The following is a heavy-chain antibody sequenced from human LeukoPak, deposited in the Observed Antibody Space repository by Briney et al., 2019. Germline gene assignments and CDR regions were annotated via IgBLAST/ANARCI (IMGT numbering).Heavy chain of an antibody. CDR2: MYYSGST. Sequence: SETLSLTCTVSGGSISSYYLSWIRQPPGKGLEWVGDMYYSGSTNHNPSLKSRVTISVDTSKNQFSLKLSSVTAADTAVYYFARVDYSGRYYYFDYWGQGTLVTVSS. D-gene: IGHD1-26*01. CDR3: ARVDYSGRYYYFDY. J-gene: IGHJ4*02. CDR1: GGSISSYY. V-gene: IGHV4-59*01.